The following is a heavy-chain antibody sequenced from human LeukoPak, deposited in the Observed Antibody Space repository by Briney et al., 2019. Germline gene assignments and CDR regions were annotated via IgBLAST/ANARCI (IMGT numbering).Heavy chain of an antibody. V-gene: IGHV4-31*03. D-gene: IGHD4-17*01. Sequence: SQTLSLTCTVSGGSISSGGSYWSWLRQLSGKGLEWIGYIYYSGTTYYNPSLKSRVTISVDTSKNQFSLRLSSVTAADTAVYYCASTYGDYYNYYYYMGVWGKGTTVAVSS. CDR2: IYYSGTT. CDR3: ASTYGDYYNYYYYMGV. CDR1: GGSISSGGSY. J-gene: IGHJ6*03.